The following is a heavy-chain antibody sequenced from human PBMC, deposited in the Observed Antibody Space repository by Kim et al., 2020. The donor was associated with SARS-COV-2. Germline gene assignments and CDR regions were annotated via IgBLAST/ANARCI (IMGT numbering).Heavy chain of an antibody. J-gene: IGHJ6*02. CDR2: MNPNSGNT. Sequence: ASVKVSCKASGYTFTSYDINWVRQATGQGLEWMGWMNPNSGNTGYAQKFQGRVTMTRNTSISTAYMELSSLRSEDTAVYYCARETDSSSWYGGYYYYGMDVWGQGTTVTVSS. D-gene: IGHD6-13*01. V-gene: IGHV1-8*01. CDR1: GYTFTSYD. CDR3: ARETDSSSWYGGYYYYGMDV.